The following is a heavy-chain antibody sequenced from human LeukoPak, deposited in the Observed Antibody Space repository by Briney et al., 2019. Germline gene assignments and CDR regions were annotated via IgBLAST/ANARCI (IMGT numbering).Heavy chain of an antibody. J-gene: IGHJ4*01. CDR3: AKDSPQPIVXVXXXXXXXXY. CDR1: GFTFSSYA. D-gene: IGHD2-21*01. CDR2: ISGSGGST. Sequence: GGSLRLSCAASGFTFSSYAMSWVRQAPGKGLEWVSAISGSGGSTYYADSVKGRFTISRDNSKNTLYLQMNNLRAEDTAVYYCAKDSPQPIVXVXXXXXXXXYWGXXXLXTVSS. V-gene: IGHV3-23*01.